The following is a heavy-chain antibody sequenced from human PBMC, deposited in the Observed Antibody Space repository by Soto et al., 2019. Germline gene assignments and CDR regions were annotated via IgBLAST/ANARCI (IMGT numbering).Heavy chain of an antibody. J-gene: IGHJ3*02. Sequence: PSETLSLTCTVSGGSISSSSYYWGWIRQPPGKGLEWIGSIYYSGSTYYNPSLKSRVTISVDTSKNQFSLKLSSVTAADTAVYYCARDPIMITFGGVNAFDIWGQGTMVTVSS. CDR3: ARDPIMITFGGVNAFDI. V-gene: IGHV4-39*07. CDR2: IYYSGST. D-gene: IGHD3-16*01. CDR1: GGSISSSSYY.